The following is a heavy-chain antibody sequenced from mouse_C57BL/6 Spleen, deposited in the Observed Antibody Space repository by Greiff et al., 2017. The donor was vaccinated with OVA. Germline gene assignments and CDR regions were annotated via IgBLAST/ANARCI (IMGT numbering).Heavy chain of an antibody. J-gene: IGHJ3*01. CDR2: ISYDGSN. CDR3: ARDGPWFAY. V-gene: IGHV3-6*01. CDR1: GYSITSGYY. Sequence: EVQLQQSGPGLVKPSQSLSLTCSVPGYSITSGYYWYWIRQFPGNKLEWMGYISYDGSNNYNPSLKNRITITRDTSKNQFFLKLTSVTTEDTATYYCARDGPWFAYWGQGTLVTVSA.